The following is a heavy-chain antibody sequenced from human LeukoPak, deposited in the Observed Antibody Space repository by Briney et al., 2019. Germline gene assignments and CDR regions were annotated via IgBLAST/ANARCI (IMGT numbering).Heavy chain of an antibody. CDR1: GYAFTSYG. V-gene: IGHV1-18*01. D-gene: IGHD6-13*01. J-gene: IGHJ4*02. CDR3: ASSSSWYSHFDY. CDR2: ISAYNGNT. Sequence: ASVKLSCKASGYAFTSYGISWVRQAPGQGLEWMGWISAYNGNTNYAQKLQGRVTMTTDTSTSTAYMGLRSLRSDDTAVYYCASSSSWYSHFDYWGQGTLVTVSS.